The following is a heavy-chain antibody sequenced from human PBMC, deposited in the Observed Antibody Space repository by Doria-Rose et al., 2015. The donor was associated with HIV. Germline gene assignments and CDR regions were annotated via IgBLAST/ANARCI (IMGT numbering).Heavy chain of an antibody. CDR3: ARIKSSRWYHKYYFDF. V-gene: IGHV2-26*01. CDR2: IFSDGDR. J-gene: IGHJ4*02. D-gene: IGHD6-13*01. Sequence: QVQLVQSGPVLVKPTETLTLTRTVSGVSLSSPGMGVSWIRQPPGKALEWLAHIFSDGDRSYRTSRKSRLTISSGTSKSQVVLTMTDMDPVDTATYYCARIKSSRWYHKYYFDFWGQGTLVIVSA. CDR1: GVSLSSPGMG.